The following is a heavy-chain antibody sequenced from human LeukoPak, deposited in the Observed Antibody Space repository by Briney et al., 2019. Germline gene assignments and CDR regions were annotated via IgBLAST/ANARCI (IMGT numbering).Heavy chain of an antibody. CDR3: ARVMGIYGMDV. D-gene: IGHD2-8*01. Sequence: PSETLSLTCTVSGDSISNGGYYWSWIRQPSGKGLEWIGYIYHTGSTYYNPSLKSRVTISVDRSKNHFSLKVSSVTAADTAVYYCARVMGIYGMDVWGQGTTVTVSS. CDR2: IYHTGST. CDR1: GDSISNGGYY. V-gene: IGHV4-30-2*01. J-gene: IGHJ6*02.